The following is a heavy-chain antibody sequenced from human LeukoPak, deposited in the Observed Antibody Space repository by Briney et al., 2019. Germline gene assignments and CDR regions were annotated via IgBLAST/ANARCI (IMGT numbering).Heavy chain of an antibody. J-gene: IGHJ4*02. CDR3: ARERTAGFDY. Sequence: SGTLSLTCAVSGGPISSGGYSWSWIRQPPGKGLEWIGYIYHSGSTYYNPSLKGRVTISVDTSKNQFSLKLSSVTAADTAGYYCARERTAGFDYWGQGTLVTVSS. CDR2: IYHSGST. V-gene: IGHV4-30-2*01. CDR1: GGPISSGGYS.